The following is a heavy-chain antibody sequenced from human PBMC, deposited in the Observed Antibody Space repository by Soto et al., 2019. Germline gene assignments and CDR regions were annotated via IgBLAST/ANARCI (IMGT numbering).Heavy chain of an antibody. CDR3: ARDSAGPPVRRWFDP. V-gene: IGHV3-48*01. CDR2: ISSSSSTI. D-gene: IGHD6-13*01. CDR1: GFTFSSYS. Sequence: EVQLVESGGGLVQPGGSLRLSCAASGFTFSSYSMNWVRQAPGKGLEWVSYISSSSSTIYYADSVKGRFTISRDNAKNSLYLQMNSLRAEDTAVYYCARDSAGPPVRRWFDPWGQGTLVTVSS. J-gene: IGHJ5*02.